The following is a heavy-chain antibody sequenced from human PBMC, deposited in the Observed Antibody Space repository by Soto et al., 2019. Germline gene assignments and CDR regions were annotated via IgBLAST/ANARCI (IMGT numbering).Heavy chain of an antibody. D-gene: IGHD6-19*01. J-gene: IGHJ6*02. Sequence: ASVKVSCKASGGTFSSYGISWVRQAPGQGLEWMGWISAYNGNTNYAQKLQGRVTMTTDTSTSTAYMELRSLRSDDTAVYYCARDLTSSGWPNYYYYGMDVWGQGTTVTVSS. CDR3: ARDLTSSGWPNYYYYGMDV. CDR1: GGTFSSYG. V-gene: IGHV1-18*01. CDR2: ISAYNGNT.